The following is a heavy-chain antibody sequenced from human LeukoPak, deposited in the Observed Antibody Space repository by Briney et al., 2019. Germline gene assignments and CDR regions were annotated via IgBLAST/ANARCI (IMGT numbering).Heavy chain of an antibody. V-gene: IGHV4-30-2*01. CDR3: ARLTPTILDLGYFDY. D-gene: IGHD3-9*01. CDR2: IYHSGST. J-gene: IGHJ4*02. Sequence: PSETLSLTCTVSGGSISSGGYYWSWIRQPPGKGLEWIGYIYHSGSTYYNPSLKSRVTISVDRSKNQFSLKLSSVTAADTAVYYCARLTPTILDLGYFDYWGQGTLVTVSS. CDR1: GGSISSGGYY.